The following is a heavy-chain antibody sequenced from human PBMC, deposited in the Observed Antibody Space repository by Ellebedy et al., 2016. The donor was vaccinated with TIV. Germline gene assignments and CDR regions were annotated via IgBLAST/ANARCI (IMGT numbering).Heavy chain of an antibody. CDR2: IDPSDSYP. CDR1: GYSFTSYW. CDR3: ARTYGDYVSGYYYYYNMDV. Sequence: GESLKISXKCSGYSFTSYWISWVRQMPGKGLEWMGRIDPSDSYPNYSPSFQGHVTFSADKSISTAYLQWSSLKASDTAMYYCARTYGDYVSGYYYYYNMDVWGQGTTVTVSS. D-gene: IGHD4-17*01. V-gene: IGHV5-10-1*01. J-gene: IGHJ6*02.